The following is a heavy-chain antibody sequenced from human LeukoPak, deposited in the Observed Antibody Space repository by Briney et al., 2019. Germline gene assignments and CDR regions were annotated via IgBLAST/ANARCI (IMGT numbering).Heavy chain of an antibody. J-gene: IGHJ4*02. Sequence: KTSETLSLTCTVSGXSISSYYWSWIRQPPGRGLEWIGYIYKSGSTNYNPSLKSRVTISLDMSKNLFSLRLRSVTAADTAAYYCARTAAAFDFDFWGQGTLVTVSS. CDR1: GXSISSYY. V-gene: IGHV4-59*01. CDR3: ARTAAAFDFDF. CDR2: IYKSGST. D-gene: IGHD6-25*01.